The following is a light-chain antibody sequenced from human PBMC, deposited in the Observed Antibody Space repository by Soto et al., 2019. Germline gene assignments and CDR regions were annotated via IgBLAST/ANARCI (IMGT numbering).Light chain of an antibody. J-gene: IGKJ1*01. Sequence: DIQMTQSPSTLSASVGDRVTITCRASQSITNRLAWYQQKPGKAPNVLIYDASTLESGVPSRFSGSGSGRKFILTIRSLQADDFATYCCQHYGGMWAFGQGTKVEIK. CDR1: QSITNR. V-gene: IGKV1-5*01. CDR3: QHYGGMWA. CDR2: DAS.